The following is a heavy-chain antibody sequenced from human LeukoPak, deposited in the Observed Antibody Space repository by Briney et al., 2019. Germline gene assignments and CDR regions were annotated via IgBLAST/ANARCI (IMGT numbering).Heavy chain of an antibody. CDR2: IYSGGST. V-gene: IGHV3-53*01. CDR1: GFTVSSNY. J-gene: IGHJ4*02. D-gene: IGHD1-26*01. Sequence: TGGSLRLSCAASGFTVSSNYMSWVRQAPGKGLEWVSVIYSGGSTYYADSVKGRFTISRDNSKNTLYLQMNSLRAEDTAVYYRARDAPPSIVGATWPRGVYWGQGTLVTVSS. CDR3: ARDAPPSIVGATWPRGVY.